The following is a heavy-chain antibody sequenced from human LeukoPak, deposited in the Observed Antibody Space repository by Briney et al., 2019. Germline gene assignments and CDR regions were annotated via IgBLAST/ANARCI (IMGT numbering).Heavy chain of an antibody. CDR2: ISGSGNST. CDR1: GFTFNNYA. V-gene: IGHV3-23*01. D-gene: IGHD5-12*01. CDR3: ARVRRGYSGYDYQSYYFDY. J-gene: IGHJ4*02. Sequence: GGSLRLSCAASGFTFNNYAMSWVRQAPGKGLEWVSAISGSGNSTYYADSVKGRFTISRDNAKNSLYLQMNSLRAEDTAVYYCARVRRGYSGYDYQSYYFDYWGQGTLVTVSS.